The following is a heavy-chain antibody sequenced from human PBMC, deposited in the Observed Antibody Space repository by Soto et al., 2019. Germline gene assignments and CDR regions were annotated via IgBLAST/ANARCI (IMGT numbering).Heavy chain of an antibody. CDR1: GFTFSSYG. J-gene: IGHJ4*02. D-gene: IGHD6-25*01. CDR2: ISYDGSNK. Sequence: GGSLRLSCAASGFTFSSYGMHWVRQAPGKGLEWVAVISYDGSNKYYADYVKGRFTMSRDNSKNTLFLNMSSLRAEDTAVYYCAKFRSAHGPNYLDCWGQGTLVTVSS. CDR3: AKFRSAHGPNYLDC. V-gene: IGHV3-30*18.